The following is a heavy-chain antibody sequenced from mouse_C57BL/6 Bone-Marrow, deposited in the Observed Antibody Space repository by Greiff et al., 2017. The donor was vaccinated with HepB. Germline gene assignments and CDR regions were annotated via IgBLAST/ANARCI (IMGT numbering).Heavy chain of an antibody. Sequence: QVQLKESGPGLVQPSQSLSITCTVSGFSLTSYGVHWVRQSPGKGLEWLGVIWSGGSTDYNAAFISRLSISKDNSKSQVFFKMNSLQADDTAIYYCARNNYYDYDWYFDVWGTGTTVTVSS. CDR2: IWSGGST. D-gene: IGHD2-4*01. J-gene: IGHJ1*03. CDR1: GFSLTSYG. V-gene: IGHV2-2*01. CDR3: ARNNYYDYDWYFDV.